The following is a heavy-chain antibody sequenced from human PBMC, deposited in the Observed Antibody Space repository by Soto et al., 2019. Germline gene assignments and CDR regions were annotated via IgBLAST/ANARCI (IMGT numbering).Heavy chain of an antibody. CDR3: ARDMYYYDSSGYPAFDY. J-gene: IGHJ4*02. V-gene: IGHV3-30-3*01. D-gene: IGHD3-22*01. Sequence: ESGGGVVQPGRSLRLSCAASGFTFSSYAMHWVRQAPGKGLEWVAVISYDGSNKYYADSVKGRFTISRDNSKNTLYLQMNSLRAEDTAVYYCARDMYYYDSSGYPAFDYWGQGTLVTVSS. CDR1: GFTFSSYA. CDR2: ISYDGSNK.